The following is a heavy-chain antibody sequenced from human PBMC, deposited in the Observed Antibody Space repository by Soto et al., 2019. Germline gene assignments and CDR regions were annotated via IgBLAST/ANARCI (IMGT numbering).Heavy chain of an antibody. CDR1: GGSIRGYY. Sequence: SETLSLTCTVLGGSIRGYYWSWIRQPPGKGLEWIGYIYYSGSTNYNPSLKSRVTISVDKSKNQCSLNLSSVTAADTAVYYCAREGRDSYNLGHWGQGTLVTVSS. J-gene: IGHJ4*02. V-gene: IGHV4-59*12. D-gene: IGHD1-1*01. CDR2: IYYSGST. CDR3: AREGRDSYNLGH.